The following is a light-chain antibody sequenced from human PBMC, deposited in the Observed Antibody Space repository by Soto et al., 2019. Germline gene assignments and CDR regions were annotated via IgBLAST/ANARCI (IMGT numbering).Light chain of an antibody. CDR1: HDVTTY. CDR3: QQYINWPRT. CDR2: AAS. J-gene: IGKJ1*01. Sequence: EIVITQSPATLSVSPCERATISCRASHDVTTYVAWYQQKSGQAPRLLIYAASTRATGIPARFSGSGSGTEFSLTISSLQSEDFAVYYCQQYINWPRTFGQGTKVDI. V-gene: IGKV3-15*01.